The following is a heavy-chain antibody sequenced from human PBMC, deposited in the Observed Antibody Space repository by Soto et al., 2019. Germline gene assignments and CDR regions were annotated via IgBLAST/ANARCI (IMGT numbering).Heavy chain of an antibody. J-gene: IGHJ6*03. CDR3: ARVAVHDYYYYYYMDV. CDR2: INAGNGNT. V-gene: IGHV1-3*01. D-gene: IGHD6-19*01. CDR1: GYTFTSYA. Sequence: QVQLVQSGAEVKKPGASVKVSCKASGYTFTSYAMHWVRQAPGQRRGWMGCINAGNGNTKYSQKFQGRVTITRDTSASTADMELSSLRSEDTAVYYCARVAVHDYYYYYYMDVWGKGTTVTVSS.